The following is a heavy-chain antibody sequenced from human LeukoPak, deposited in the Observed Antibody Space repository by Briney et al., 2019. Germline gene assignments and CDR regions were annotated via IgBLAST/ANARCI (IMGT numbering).Heavy chain of an antibody. CDR2: INHSGST. D-gene: IGHD3-10*01. V-gene: IGHV4-34*01. J-gene: IGHJ5*02. Sequence: SETLSLTCAVYGGSFSGYYWSWIRQPPGKGLEWIGEINHSGSTNYNPSLKSRVTISVDTSKNQFSLKLSSVTAADTAVYFCARDRPAGKSIAMIRGVTRRGWFDPWGQGTLVTVSS. CDR1: GGSFSGYY. CDR3: ARDRPAGKSIAMIRGVTRRGWFDP.